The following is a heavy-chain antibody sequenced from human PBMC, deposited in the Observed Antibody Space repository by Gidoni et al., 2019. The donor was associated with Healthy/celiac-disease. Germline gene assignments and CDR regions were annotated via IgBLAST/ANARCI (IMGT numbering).Heavy chain of an antibody. D-gene: IGHD2-8*01. J-gene: IGHJ6*02. CDR1: GGTFSSYT. CDR3: AREGCTNGVCTKNYYYYGMDV. CDR2: IIPILGIA. V-gene: IGHV1-69*08. Sequence: QVQLVQSGAEVKKPGSSVKVSCQASGGTFSSYTISWVRQAPGQGLEWMGRIIPILGIANYAQKFQGRVTITADKSTSTAYMELSSLRSEDTAVYYCAREGCTNGVCTKNYYYYGMDVWGQGTTVTVS.